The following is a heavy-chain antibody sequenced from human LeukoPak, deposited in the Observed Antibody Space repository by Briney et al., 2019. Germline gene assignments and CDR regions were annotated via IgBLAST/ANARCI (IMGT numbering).Heavy chain of an antibody. CDR3: ASFGSGSYGRYFDY. V-gene: IGHV3-53*01. CDR1: GVTVSSNY. CDR2: IYSGGST. J-gene: IGHJ4*02. Sequence: GGSLRLSCAASGVTVSSNYMSWVRQAPGKGLEWVSVIYSGGSTYYADSVKGRFTISRDNSKNTLYLQMNSLRAEDTAVYYCASFGSGSYGRYFDYWGQGTLVTVSS. D-gene: IGHD3-10*01.